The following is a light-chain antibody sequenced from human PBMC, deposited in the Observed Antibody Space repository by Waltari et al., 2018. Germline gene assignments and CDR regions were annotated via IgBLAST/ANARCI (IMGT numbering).Light chain of an antibody. CDR2: KAS. V-gene: IGKV1-5*03. Sequence: DIQMTQSASTLPASVGNRDTITCRASQSISSWLAWYQQKPGKAPKLLIYKASSLESGVPSRFSGSGSGTEFTLTISSLQPDDFATYYCQQYNSYPFTFGGGTKVEIK. J-gene: IGKJ4*01. CDR3: QQYNSYPFT. CDR1: QSISSW.